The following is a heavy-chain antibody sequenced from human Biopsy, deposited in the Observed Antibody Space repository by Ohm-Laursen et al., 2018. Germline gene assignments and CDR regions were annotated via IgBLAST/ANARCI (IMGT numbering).Heavy chain of an antibody. CDR2: IFYRGST. Sequence: SDTLSLTCPVSGGSISNNNYYWGWIRQPPGKGLEWIGSIFYRGSTHYKPSLKSRVNISVDTSKNHFSLKLNSVTAADTAVYYCARDYDTSGYYYVSWGQGTLVTVSS. CDR1: GGSISNNNYY. CDR3: ARDYDTSGYYYVS. V-gene: IGHV4-39*02. D-gene: IGHD3-22*01. J-gene: IGHJ5*02.